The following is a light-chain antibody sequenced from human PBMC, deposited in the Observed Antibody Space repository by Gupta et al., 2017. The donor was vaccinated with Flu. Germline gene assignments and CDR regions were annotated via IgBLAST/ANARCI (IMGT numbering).Light chain of an antibody. CDR3: AAWDDNLSGPWV. J-gene: IGLJ3*02. Sequence: VTISCSGGSSNIGSNYVFWYQQFPGTAPKLLIHRNNLRPSGVPDRFSGSKSCTSASLAISGLRSEDEADYYCAAWDDNLSGPWVFGGGTKLTVL. V-gene: IGLV1-47*01. CDR2: RNN. CDR1: SSNIGSNY.